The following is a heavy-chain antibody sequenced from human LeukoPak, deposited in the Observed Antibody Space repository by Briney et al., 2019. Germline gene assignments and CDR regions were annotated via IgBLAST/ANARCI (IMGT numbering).Heavy chain of an antibody. V-gene: IGHV4-39*01. CDR3: ARRWGNIVGVTYEY. Sequence: SETLSLTCTISGSSITSVSHYWGWIRQPPGKGLEWIGDIYYTGSTYYSPSLRSRVTMSVHTSENQFSLRLSSVTAADTAVYYCARRWGNIVGVTYEYWGQGTLVTVSS. CDR1: GSSITSVSHY. CDR2: IYYTGST. J-gene: IGHJ4*02. D-gene: IGHD3-16*01.